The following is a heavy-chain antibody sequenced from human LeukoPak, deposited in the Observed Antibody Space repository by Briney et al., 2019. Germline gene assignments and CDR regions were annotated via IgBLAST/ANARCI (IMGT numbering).Heavy chain of an antibody. CDR1: GFTFSNYA. J-gene: IGHJ5*02. Sequence: GGSLRLSCAASGFTFSNYAMIWVRPAPGKGLEWVSVVSGSDCSTYYAHSAKGRCTTSRDNSKNMLYLQMNSLRAEDTAVYYCAKDRADNWNYGWFDPWGQGTLVTVSS. V-gene: IGHV3-23*01. D-gene: IGHD1-7*01. CDR3: AKDRADNWNYGWFDP. CDR2: VSGSDCST.